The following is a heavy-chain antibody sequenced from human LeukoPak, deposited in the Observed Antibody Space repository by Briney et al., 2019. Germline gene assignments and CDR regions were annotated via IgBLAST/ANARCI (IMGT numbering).Heavy chain of an antibody. CDR2: IIPIFGTA. Sequence: SVKVSCKASGGTFSSYAISWVRQAPGQGLEWMGGIIPIFGTANYAQKFQGRVTITADESTSTAYMELSSLRSEDTAVYYCAREGGAAAGYYYYYYYMDVWGKGTTVTVSS. CDR3: AREGGAAAGYYYYYYYMDV. CDR1: GGTFSSYA. D-gene: IGHD6-13*01. V-gene: IGHV1-69*13. J-gene: IGHJ6*03.